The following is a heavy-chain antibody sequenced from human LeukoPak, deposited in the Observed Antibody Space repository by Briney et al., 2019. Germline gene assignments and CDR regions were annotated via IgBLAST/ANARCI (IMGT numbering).Heavy chain of an antibody. Sequence: GESLKISCKGSGYSFTSYWIGWVRQMPGKGLEWMGIIYPGDPDTRYSPSFQGQVTISADKSISTAYLQWSSLKASDTAMYYCARTYGSGSYYNENWFDPWGQGTLVTVSS. CDR1: GYSFTSYW. CDR3: ARTYGSGSYYNENWFDP. CDR2: IYPGDPDT. J-gene: IGHJ5*02. D-gene: IGHD3-10*01. V-gene: IGHV5-51*01.